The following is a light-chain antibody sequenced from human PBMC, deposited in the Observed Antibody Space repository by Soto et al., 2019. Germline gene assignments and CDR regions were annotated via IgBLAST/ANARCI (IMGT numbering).Light chain of an antibody. Sequence: EIVTTQSPATLSVSPGERATLSCRASQSISTNLAWHQQKPGQAPRLLIYGASTRATGIPARFSGSGSGTEFTLTISSLQSEDFAIYYCQQYNNWLYTFGQGTKVDIK. V-gene: IGKV3-15*01. CDR1: QSISTN. J-gene: IGKJ2*01. CDR2: GAS. CDR3: QQYNNWLYT.